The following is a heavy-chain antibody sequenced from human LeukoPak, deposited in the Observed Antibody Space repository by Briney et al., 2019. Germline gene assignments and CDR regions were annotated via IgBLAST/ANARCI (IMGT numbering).Heavy chain of an antibody. CDR1: GFTFSSYS. CDR3: ARDLRLYYYGSGSRSPPGY. V-gene: IGHV3-21*01. J-gene: IGHJ4*02. D-gene: IGHD3-10*01. Sequence: GGSLRLSCAASGFTFSSYSMNWVRQAPGKGVEGGSSISSSSSYIYYADSVRGRFTIPRDNAKNSLYLQMNSLRAEDTAVYYCARDLRLYYYGSGSRSPPGYWGQGTLVAVSS. CDR2: ISSSSSYI.